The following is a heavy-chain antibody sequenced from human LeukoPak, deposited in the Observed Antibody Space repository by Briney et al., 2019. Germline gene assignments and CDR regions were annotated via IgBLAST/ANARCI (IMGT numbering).Heavy chain of an antibody. Sequence: ASVKVSCKASGYTFTSYYMHWVRQAPGQGLEWMGIINPSGGSASYAQKFQGRVTMTRDMSTSTVYMEPSSLRSEDTAVYYCARDASNPYYYYYMDVWGKGTTVTVSS. CDR2: INPSGGSA. J-gene: IGHJ6*03. CDR1: GYTFTSYY. CDR3: ARDASNPYYYYYMDV. D-gene: IGHD4-11*01. V-gene: IGHV1-46*01.